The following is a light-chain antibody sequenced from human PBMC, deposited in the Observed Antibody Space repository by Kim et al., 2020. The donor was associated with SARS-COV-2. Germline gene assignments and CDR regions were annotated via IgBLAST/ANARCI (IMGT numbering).Light chain of an antibody. CDR1: QSVSSNY. Sequence: SPGDRATLSCRASQSVSSNYLAWYQQKPGQAPRLLIYGASSRATGIPDRFSGSGSGTDFTLTISRLEPEDFVVYYCQQYGTSPYSFGQGTKLEI. CDR3: QQYGTSPYS. V-gene: IGKV3-20*01. CDR2: GAS. J-gene: IGKJ2*03.